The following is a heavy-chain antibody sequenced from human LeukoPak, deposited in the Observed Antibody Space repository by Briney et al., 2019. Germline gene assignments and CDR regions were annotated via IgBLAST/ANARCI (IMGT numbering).Heavy chain of an antibody. Sequence: GRSLRLSCAASGFTFSSYGMHWVRQAPGKGLEWVAVIWYDGSNKYYADSVKGRFTISRDNSKNTLYPQMNSLRAEDTAVYYCARGGYYDFWSGYSIAPFDYWGQGTLVTVSS. D-gene: IGHD3-3*01. J-gene: IGHJ4*02. CDR1: GFTFSSYG. CDR3: ARGGYYDFWSGYSIAPFDY. CDR2: IWYDGSNK. V-gene: IGHV3-33*01.